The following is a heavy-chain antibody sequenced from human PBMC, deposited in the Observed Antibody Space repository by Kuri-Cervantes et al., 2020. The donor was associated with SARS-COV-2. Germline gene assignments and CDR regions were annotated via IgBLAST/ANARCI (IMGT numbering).Heavy chain of an antibody. V-gene: IGHV4-34*01. CDR2: INHSGST. CDR1: GGSISGYY. J-gene: IGHJ6*02. Sequence: SETLSLTCTLSGGSISGYYWSWIRQPPGKGLEWIGEINHSGSTNYNPSLKSRVTISVDTSKNQFSLKLSSVTAADTAVYYCAKYYDSSGPPAYGMDVWGQGTTVTVSS. CDR3: AKYYDSSGPPAYGMDV. D-gene: IGHD3-22*01.